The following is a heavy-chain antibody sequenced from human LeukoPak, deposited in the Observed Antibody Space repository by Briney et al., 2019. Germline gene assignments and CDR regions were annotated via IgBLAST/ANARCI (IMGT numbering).Heavy chain of an antibody. CDR2: ISYDGSNK. CDR3: VRENSWYFDY. CDR1: GITFSSYA. Sequence: PGGSLRLSCAASGITFSSYAMHWVRQAPGKGLEWVAVISYDGSNKYYADSVKGRFTISRDNSKNTLYLQMNSLRAEDTAVYYCVRENSWYFDYWGQGTLVTVSS. V-gene: IGHV3-30*04. J-gene: IGHJ4*02. D-gene: IGHD6-13*01.